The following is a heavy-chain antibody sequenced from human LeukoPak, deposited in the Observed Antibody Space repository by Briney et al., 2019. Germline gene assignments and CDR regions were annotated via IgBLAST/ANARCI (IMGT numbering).Heavy chain of an antibody. V-gene: IGHV4-34*01. CDR1: GGSFSGYY. CDR3: ARMVYDTSGYYPSFDY. CDR2: INHRGST. D-gene: IGHD3-22*01. Sequence: PSETLSLTCAIYGGSFSGYYWSWIRQPPGKGLEWIGEINHRGSTNYNPSLKSRVTISVDTSRNSFSLELSSVTAADTAVYYCARMVYDTSGYYPSFDYWGQGTLVTVSS. J-gene: IGHJ4*02.